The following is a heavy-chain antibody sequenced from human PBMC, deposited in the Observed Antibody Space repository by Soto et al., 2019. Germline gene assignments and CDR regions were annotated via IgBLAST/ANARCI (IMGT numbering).Heavy chain of an antibody. J-gene: IGHJ4*02. D-gene: IGHD3-10*01. CDR3: AQVARGYYYGSGTQGY. Sequence: GGSLRLSCAASGFTFSSYAMSWVRQAPGKGLEWVSTISGSGISTYYADSVKGRFTISRDKSKNTLYLQMNSLRVEDTAVYFCAQVARGYYYGSGTQGYWGQGTLVTVSS. CDR1: GFTFSSYA. CDR2: ISGSGIST. V-gene: IGHV3-23*01.